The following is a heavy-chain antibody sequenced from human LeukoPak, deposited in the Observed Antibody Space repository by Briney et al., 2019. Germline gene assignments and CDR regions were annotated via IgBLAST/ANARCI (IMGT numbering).Heavy chain of an antibody. D-gene: IGHD3-3*01. J-gene: IGHJ4*01. CDR1: GFTFDDYA. Sequence: QSGRSLRLSCAASGFTFDDYAMHWVRQAPGKGLEWVSGISWNSGSIGYADSVEGRFTISRDNAKNSLYLQMNSLRAEDTALYYCAKDFVRRGNDFWSGYYRGPHFFDYWGQGTLVTVSS. V-gene: IGHV3-9*01. CDR3: AKDFVRRGNDFWSGYYRGPHFFDY. CDR2: ISWNSGSI.